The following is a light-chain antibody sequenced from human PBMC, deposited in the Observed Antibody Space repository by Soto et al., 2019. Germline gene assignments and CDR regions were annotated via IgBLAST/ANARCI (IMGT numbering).Light chain of an antibody. CDR3: QQSYSTPAWT. Sequence: DIQMTQSPSSLSASVGDRVTITCRASQTIRNYLNWYQQKPGKAPKLMXYGAINLHSGVPSRFSGSGSGTDLTLTISSLQTEDFANYYCQQSYSTPAWTFGQGTKVDIK. CDR1: QTIRNY. V-gene: IGKV1-39*01. J-gene: IGKJ1*01. CDR2: GAI.